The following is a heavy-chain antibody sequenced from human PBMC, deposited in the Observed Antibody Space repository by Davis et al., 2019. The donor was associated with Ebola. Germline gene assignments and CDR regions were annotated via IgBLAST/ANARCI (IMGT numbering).Heavy chain of an antibody. CDR1: GGSFSGYY. J-gene: IGHJ6*02. Sequence: SETLSLTCAVYGGSFSGYYWSWIRQPPGKGLEWIGEINHSGSTNYNPSLKSRVTISVDPSKNQFSLKLSSVTAADTAVYYCARAKRYCTGGVCYFYYYGMDVWGQGTTVTVSS. CDR3: ARAKRYCTGGVCYFYYYGMDV. V-gene: IGHV4-34*01. D-gene: IGHD2-8*02. CDR2: INHSGST.